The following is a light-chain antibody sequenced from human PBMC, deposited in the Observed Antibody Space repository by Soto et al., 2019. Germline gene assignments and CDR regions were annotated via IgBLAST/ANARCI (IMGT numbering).Light chain of an antibody. CDR3: QHYYTSYTT. J-gene: IGKJ1*01. CDR1: QSVTGNY. V-gene: IGKV3-20*01. Sequence: EVVLTQSPGTLSLSPGERATLSCGASQSVTGNYLAWYQQKPGQAPRLLIFGASTRATGIPDRFSGSGSGTDFTLTISRLEPKDFAVYYCQHYYTSYTTFGQGTKVEIK. CDR2: GAS.